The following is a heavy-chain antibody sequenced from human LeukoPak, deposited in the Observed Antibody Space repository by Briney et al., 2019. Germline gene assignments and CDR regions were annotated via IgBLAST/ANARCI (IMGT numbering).Heavy chain of an antibody. CDR2: ISAYNGNT. D-gene: IGHD2-2*03. J-gene: IGHJ4*02. V-gene: IGHV1-18*03. CDR1: GYTFTSYG. CDR3: ARVDIVVVPAARPDLFDY. Sequence: ASVKVSCKASGYTFTSYGISWVRQAPGQGLEWMGWISAYNGNTNYAQKLQGRVTMTTDTSTSTAYMELRSLRSDDMAVYYWARVDIVVVPAARPDLFDYWGQGTLVTVSS.